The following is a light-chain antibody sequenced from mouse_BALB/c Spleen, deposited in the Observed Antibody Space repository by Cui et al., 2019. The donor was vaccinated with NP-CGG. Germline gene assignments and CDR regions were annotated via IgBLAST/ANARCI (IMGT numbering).Light chain of an antibody. J-gene: IGLJ1*01. CDR3: VLWYSNHWV. V-gene: IGLV1*01. Sequence: VVTHESSLTTSPGETVTLTCRSSTGAVTTSNYANWVQEKPDHLFTGLIGGTNNRAPGVPARFSGSLIGDKAALTITGAQTEDEAIYFCVLWYSNHWVFGGGTKLTVL. CDR1: TGAVTTSNY. CDR2: GTN.